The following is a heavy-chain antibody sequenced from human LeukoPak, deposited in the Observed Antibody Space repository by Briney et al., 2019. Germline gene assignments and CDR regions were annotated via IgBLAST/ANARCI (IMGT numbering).Heavy chain of an antibody. CDR2: IFHDGTT. Sequence: SETLSLTCTVSGGSINSPNSYWGWIRQPPGKGLEWIGSIFHDGTTYYSPSLKSRVTVSVDTSLNQFSLSLMSMTAADTAVYYCARRVVAGTTVAFWGQGNLVTVSS. CDR3: ARRVVAGTTVAF. J-gene: IGHJ4*02. CDR1: GGSINSPNSY. V-gene: IGHV4-39*01. D-gene: IGHD1-1*01.